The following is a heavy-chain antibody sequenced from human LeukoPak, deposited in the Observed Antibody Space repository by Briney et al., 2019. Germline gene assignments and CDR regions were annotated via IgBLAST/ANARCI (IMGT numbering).Heavy chain of an antibody. CDR2: IIPIFGTA. D-gene: IGHD2-2*01. CDR3: ARPRSSTSPQYYYFDY. CDR1: GGTFSSYA. V-gene: IGHV1-69*13. Sequence: ASVKVSCKASGGTFSSYAISWVRQAPGQGLEWMGGIIPIFGTANYAQKFQGRVTITAAESTGTAYMELSSLRSEDTAVYYCARPRSSTSPQYYYFDYWGQGTLVTVSS. J-gene: IGHJ4*02.